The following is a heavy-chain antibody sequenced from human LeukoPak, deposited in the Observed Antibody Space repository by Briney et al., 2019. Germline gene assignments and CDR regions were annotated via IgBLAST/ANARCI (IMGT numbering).Heavy chain of an antibody. V-gene: IGHV3-33*08. D-gene: IGHD2/OR15-2a*01. CDR3: AREGPRGNSQFDY. J-gene: IGHJ4*02. CDR1: GLTFSSHW. CDR2: IWYDGSNK. Sequence: GGSLRLSCAASGLTFSSHWMHWVRQAPGKGLEWVALIWYDGSNKYYADSVKGRLTISRDNSKNTLYLQMNSLRAEDTAVYYCAREGPRGNSQFDYWGQGTLVTVSS.